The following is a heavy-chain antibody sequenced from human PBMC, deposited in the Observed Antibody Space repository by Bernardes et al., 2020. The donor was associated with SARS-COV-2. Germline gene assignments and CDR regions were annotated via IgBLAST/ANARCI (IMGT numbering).Heavy chain of an antibody. Sequence: GGSLRLCCAASGFIFSNYAMNWVQKAPGRGLEWVSSLSDTGDTTHYADSVRGRFTISRDNSQKKVFLVMNSLRVEDTAVYYCVKEHHFYDSGGYREYFDYWGQGTLVTVSS. V-gene: IGHV3-23*01. D-gene: IGHD3-22*01. CDR1: GFIFSNYA. J-gene: IGHJ4*02. CDR3: VKEHHFYDSGGYREYFDY. CDR2: LSDTGDTT.